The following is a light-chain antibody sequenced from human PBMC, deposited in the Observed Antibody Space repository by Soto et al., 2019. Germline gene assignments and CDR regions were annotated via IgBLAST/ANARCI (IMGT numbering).Light chain of an antibody. V-gene: IGKV3-15*01. CDR3: QQYGASLT. Sequence: EIVMTQSPATLSVSQGERATLSCRASQSVSSNLAWYQQKPGQAPRLLIYGASTRATGIPARFSGSGSGTDFTLTISSLQSEDFAVYFCQQYGASLTFGGGTKVEIK. CDR2: GAS. J-gene: IGKJ4*01. CDR1: QSVSSN.